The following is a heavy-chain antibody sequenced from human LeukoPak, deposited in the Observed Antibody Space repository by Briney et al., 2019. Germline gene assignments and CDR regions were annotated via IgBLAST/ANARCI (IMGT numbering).Heavy chain of an antibody. CDR1: GGSFSGYY. V-gene: IGHV4-34*01. CDR2: INHSGST. Sequence: PSETLSLTCAVYGGSFSGYYWSWIRQPPGKGLEWIGEINHSGSTNYNPSLKSRVTISVDTSKNQFSLKLSSVTAADTAVYYCARTWELLPDDYWGQGTLVTVSS. J-gene: IGHJ4*02. CDR3: ARTWELLPDDY. D-gene: IGHD1-26*01.